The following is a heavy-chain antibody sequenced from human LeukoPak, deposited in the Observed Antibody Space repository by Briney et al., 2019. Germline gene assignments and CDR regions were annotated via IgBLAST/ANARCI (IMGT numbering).Heavy chain of an antibody. CDR1: GFTFSNFA. Sequence: GGSLRLSCAASGFTFSNFAMTWVRQGPGKGLEWVSTIMDTGLGTYYSDSVKGRFTISRDNAKNSLYLQMNSLRAEDTAVYFCACTNTLDVWGKGTTVTVSS. D-gene: IGHD2-8*01. CDR3: ACTNTLDV. V-gene: IGHV3-23*01. CDR2: IMDTGLGT. J-gene: IGHJ6*03.